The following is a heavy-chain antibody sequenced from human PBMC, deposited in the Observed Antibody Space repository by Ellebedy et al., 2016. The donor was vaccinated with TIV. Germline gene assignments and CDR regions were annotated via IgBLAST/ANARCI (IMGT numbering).Heavy chain of an antibody. J-gene: IGHJ6*02. CDR1: GDSMTSYY. CDR3: ARIWFGDLLSPEGDV. D-gene: IGHD3-10*01. Sequence: SETLSLXCSVSGDSMTSYYWSWIRQPPGKGLEWIGSIYDSGRTHYNPSLKSRGTISVDTSKNQFSLNLNSVTAADTALYYCARIWFGDLLSPEGDVWGQGTTVTVSS. V-gene: IGHV4-59*05. CDR2: IYDSGRT.